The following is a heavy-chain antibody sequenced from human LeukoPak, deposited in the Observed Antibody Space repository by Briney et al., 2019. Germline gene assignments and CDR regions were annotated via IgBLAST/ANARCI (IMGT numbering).Heavy chain of an antibody. V-gene: IGHV3-23*01. Sequence: PGGSLRLSCAASGFTFSPFTMSWVRQAPGKGLEWVSGISGSDSSTYYADFVKGRFSISRDNSKNTLYLQMNSLRADDTAVYYCAKDRYSGLNTIDYWGQGTLVTVSS. CDR1: GFTFSPFT. CDR3: AKDRYSGLNTIDY. CDR2: ISGSDSST. J-gene: IGHJ4*02. D-gene: IGHD6-13*01.